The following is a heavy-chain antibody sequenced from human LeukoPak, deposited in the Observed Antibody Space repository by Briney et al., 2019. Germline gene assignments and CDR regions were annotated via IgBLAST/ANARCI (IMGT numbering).Heavy chain of an antibody. CDR3: ARESFQRVYGMDV. CDR2: IYYSGST. V-gene: IGHV4-31*11. J-gene: IGHJ6*02. Sequence: PSETLSLTCAVSGGSISSGGYSWSWIRQPPGKGLEWIGYIYYSGSTYYNPSLKSRVTISVDTSKNQFSLKLSSVTAADTAVYYCARESFQRVYGMDVWGQGTTVTVSS. CDR1: GGSISSGGYS.